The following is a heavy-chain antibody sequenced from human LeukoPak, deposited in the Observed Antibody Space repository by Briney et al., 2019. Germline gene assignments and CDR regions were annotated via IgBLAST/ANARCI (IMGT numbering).Heavy chain of an antibody. J-gene: IGHJ4*02. V-gene: IGHV4-4*02. CDR2: IYHSGST. Sequence: SETLSLTCAVSGGSISSSNWWCWVRQPPGKGLEWIGEIYHSGSTNYNPSLKSRVTISVDTSKNQFSLKVSSVTAADTAMYYCARDRFFGYWGQGTLVTVSS. D-gene: IGHD3-16*01. CDR1: GGSISSSNW. CDR3: ARDRFFGY.